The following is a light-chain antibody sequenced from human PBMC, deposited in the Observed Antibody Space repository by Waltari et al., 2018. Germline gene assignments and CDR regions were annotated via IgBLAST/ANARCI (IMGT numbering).Light chain of an antibody. J-gene: IGKJ1*01. CDR2: GGS. V-gene: IGKV3-20*01. Sequence: EIVLTQSPDTMSCSPGERATLYFRASHSVSSSYLAWYQQKPGQAPGLLIYGGSTRATGVPDRFRGSGSGTDFILTINRLEPQDFAVYFCQQYGTSPWTFGQGTRLEIK. CDR1: HSVSSSY. CDR3: QQYGTSPWT.